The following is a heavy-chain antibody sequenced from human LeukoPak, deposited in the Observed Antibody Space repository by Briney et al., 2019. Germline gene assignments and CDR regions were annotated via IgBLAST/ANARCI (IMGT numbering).Heavy chain of an antibody. J-gene: IGHJ4*02. Sequence: GASVKLSCKASGFPFVGYYIHWVRQAPGQGLEWIGWMNPNSGGTNYAQKFQGRVSMTRDTSISTAYMEVTGLRYDDTAVYYWARDFMIRGVTTPDYWGQGTLVTVSS. CDR2: MNPNSGGT. CDR3: ARDFMIRGVTTPDY. D-gene: IGHD3-10*01. V-gene: IGHV1-2*02. CDR1: GFPFVGYY.